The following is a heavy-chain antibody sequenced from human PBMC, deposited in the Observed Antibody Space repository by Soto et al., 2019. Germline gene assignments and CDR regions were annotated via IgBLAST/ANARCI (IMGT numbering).Heavy chain of an antibody. D-gene: IGHD3-3*01. Sequence: GGSLRLSCAASGFTFSNYGMHWVRQAPGKGPEWVAFISDDGSNKYYADSMKGRFTMSRDNSKRTLYLQMGSLRVEDTAVYYCTKRRNVLRFLEWSSGMEVWGQGTTVTVSS. CDR1: GFTFSNYG. V-gene: IGHV3-30*18. CDR2: ISDDGSNK. J-gene: IGHJ6*02. CDR3: TKRRNVLRFLEWSSGMEV.